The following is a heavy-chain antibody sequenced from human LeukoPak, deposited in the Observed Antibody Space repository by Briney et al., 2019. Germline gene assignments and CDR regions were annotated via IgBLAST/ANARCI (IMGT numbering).Heavy chain of an antibody. CDR3: AIVGATVGWFDP. J-gene: IGHJ5*02. V-gene: IGHV1-2*06. CDR1: GYTFTGYY. CDR2: INPNSGGA. D-gene: IGHD1-26*01. Sequence: ASVKVSCKASGYTFTGYYIHWVRQAPGQGLEWMGRINPNSGGANYAQKFQGRVTMTRDTSIGTAYMELSRLRSDDTAVYYCAIVGATVGWFDPWGQGTLVTVSS.